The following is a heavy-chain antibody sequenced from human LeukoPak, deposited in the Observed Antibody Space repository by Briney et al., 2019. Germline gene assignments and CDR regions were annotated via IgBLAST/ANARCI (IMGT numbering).Heavy chain of an antibody. V-gene: IGHV3-23*01. J-gene: IGHJ3*02. CDR2: VSGSGGST. D-gene: IGHD6-13*01. CDR3: AKAGQQLVHDAFDI. Sequence: GGSLRLSCAASGFTFSSYAMTWVRQAPGKGLEWVSGVSGSGGSTYYADSVKGRFTISRDNSKNTLYLQMNSLRAEDTAVYYCAKAGQQLVHDAFDIWGQGTMVTVSP. CDR1: GFTFSSYA.